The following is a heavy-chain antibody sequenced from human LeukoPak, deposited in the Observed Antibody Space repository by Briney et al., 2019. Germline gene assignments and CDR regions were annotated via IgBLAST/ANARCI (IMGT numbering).Heavy chain of an antibody. D-gene: IGHD4-17*01. CDR2: ISAYNGNT. CDR1: GYTFTNYG. CDR3: ICDYGIRRFDY. J-gene: IGHJ4*01. V-gene: IGHV1-18*01. Sequence: ASVKVSCKTSGYTFTNYGISWVRQAPGQGLAWMGWISAYNGNTNYAQEVQGRVTMTIDTSTRTAYMELRGLRSDDTAVYYCICDYGIRRFDYWGHGTLVTVSS.